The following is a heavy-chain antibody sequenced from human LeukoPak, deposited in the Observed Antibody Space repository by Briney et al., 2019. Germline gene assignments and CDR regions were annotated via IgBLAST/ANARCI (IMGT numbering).Heavy chain of an antibody. CDR1: GGSFSGYY. Sequence: NPSETLSLTCAVYGGSFSGYYWSWIRQPPGKGLEWIGEINHSGSTNYNPSLKSRVTISVDTSKNQFSLKLSSVTAADTAVYYCAGEASTIFGVVLPIDYGMDVWGQGTTVTVSS. J-gene: IGHJ6*02. D-gene: IGHD3-3*01. V-gene: IGHV4-34*01. CDR3: AGEASTIFGVVLPIDYGMDV. CDR2: INHSGST.